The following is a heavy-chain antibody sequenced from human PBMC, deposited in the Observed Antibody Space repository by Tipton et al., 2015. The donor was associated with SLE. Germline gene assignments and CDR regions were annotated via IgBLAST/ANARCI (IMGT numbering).Heavy chain of an antibody. CDR3: AKDRAVSGLGSFDI. J-gene: IGHJ3*02. V-gene: IGHV3-9*01. Sequence: SLRLSWAASGFTFDDYAMHWVRQAPGKGLEWVSGISWNSGSIGYADSVKGLLTISRDNAKNSLYLQMNSLRAEETALYYCAKDRAVSGLGSFDIWGQRKIVTVSS. CDR2: ISWNSGSI. CDR1: GFTFDDYA. D-gene: IGHD6-19*01.